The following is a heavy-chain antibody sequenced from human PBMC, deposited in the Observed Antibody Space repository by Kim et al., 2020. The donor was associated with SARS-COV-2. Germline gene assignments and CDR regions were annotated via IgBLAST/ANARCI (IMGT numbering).Heavy chain of an antibody. CDR1: GFTFSSYW. CDR2: IKQDGSEK. CDR3: SRVRGIAAAGAYNWFDP. Sequence: GGSLRLSCAASGFTFSSYWMSWVRQAPGKGLEWVANIKQDGSEKYYVDSVKGRFTISRDNAKNSLYLQMNSLRAEDTAVYYCSRVRGIAAAGAYNWFDPWGQGTLVTVSS. J-gene: IGHJ5*02. V-gene: IGHV3-7*01. D-gene: IGHD6-13*01.